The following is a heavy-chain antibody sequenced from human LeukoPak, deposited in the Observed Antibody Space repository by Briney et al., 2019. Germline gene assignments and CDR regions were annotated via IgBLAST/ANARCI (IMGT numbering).Heavy chain of an antibody. J-gene: IGHJ4*02. CDR2: IIPIFGTA. CDR3: ARDRGYSYGYSLNDFDY. Sequence: SVKVSCKASGGTFSSYAISWVRQAPGQGLEWIGGIIPIFGTANYAQKFQGRVTITTDESTSTAYMELSSLRSEDTAVYYCARDRGYSYGYSLNDFDYWGQGTLVTVSS. D-gene: IGHD5-18*01. V-gene: IGHV1-69*05. CDR1: GGTFSSYA.